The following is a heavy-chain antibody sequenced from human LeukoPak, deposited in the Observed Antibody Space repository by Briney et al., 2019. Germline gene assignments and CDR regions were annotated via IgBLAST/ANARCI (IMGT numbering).Heavy chain of an antibody. CDR3: ARGGDGYNSPFDY. J-gene: IGHJ4*02. V-gene: IGHV3-21*01. Sequence: GGSLRLSCIVSGFTLSSYTMTWVRQAPGKGLEWVSSISSSSSYIYYGDSVKGRLTISRDNAKNSLYLQMNSLRVEDTAVHYCARGGDGYNSPFDYWGQGTPVTVSS. CDR1: GFTLSSYT. D-gene: IGHD5-24*01. CDR2: ISSSSSYI.